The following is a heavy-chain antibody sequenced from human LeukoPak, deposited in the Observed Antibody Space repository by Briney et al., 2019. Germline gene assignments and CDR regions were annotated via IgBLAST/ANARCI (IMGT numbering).Heavy chain of an antibody. J-gene: IGHJ6*02. D-gene: IGHD3-22*01. CDR2: INHSGST. CDR3: AREGAGGYYYYYYYYGMDV. CDR1: GGSFSGHY. Sequence: SETLSLTCAVYGGSFSGHYWSWIRQPPGKGLEWIGEINHSGSTNYNPSLKSRVTISVDTSKNQFSLKLSSVTAADTAVYYCAREGAGGYYYYYYYYGMDVWGQGTTVTVSS. V-gene: IGHV4-34*01.